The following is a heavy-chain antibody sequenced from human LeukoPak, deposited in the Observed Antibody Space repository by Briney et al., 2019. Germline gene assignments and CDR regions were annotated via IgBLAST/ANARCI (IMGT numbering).Heavy chain of an antibody. J-gene: IGHJ5*02. CDR3: ARGLRFGIQSYGFDP. CDR2: ISYDGSNK. D-gene: IGHD3-10*01. CDR1: GFTFSSYA. V-gene: IGHV3-30-3*01. Sequence: PGGSLRLSCAASGFTFSSYAMRWVRQAPGKGLEWVAVISYDGSNKYYADSVKGRFTISRDNSKNTLYLQMNSLRAEDTAVYYCARGLRFGIQSYGFDPWGQGTLVTVSS.